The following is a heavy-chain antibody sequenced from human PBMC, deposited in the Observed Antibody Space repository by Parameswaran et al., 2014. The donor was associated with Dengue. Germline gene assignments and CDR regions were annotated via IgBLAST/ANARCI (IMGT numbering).Heavy chain of an antibody. CDR3: ARFKEYSSGNWFDP. CDR2: IYYSGST. V-gene: IGHV4-59*01. J-gene: IGHJ5*02. D-gene: IGHD6-19*01. Sequence: RWIRQPPGKGLEWIGYIYYSGSTNYNPSLKSRVTISVDTSKNQFSLKLSSVTAADTAVYYCARFKEYSSGNWFDPWGQGTLVTVSS.